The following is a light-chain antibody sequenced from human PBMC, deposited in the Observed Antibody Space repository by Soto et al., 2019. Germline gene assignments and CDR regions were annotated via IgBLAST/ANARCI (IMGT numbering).Light chain of an antibody. Sequence: EIVLTQSPATLSLSPGERATLSCRASQTVSSYLAWYQQKRGQAPRLLIYDASNRATGIPARFSGGGSGTDFTLTISSLEPEDFEVYYCQQRGNRPYTFGQGTKLEIK. CDR2: DAS. CDR1: QTVSSY. V-gene: IGKV3-11*01. J-gene: IGKJ2*01. CDR3: QQRGNRPYT.